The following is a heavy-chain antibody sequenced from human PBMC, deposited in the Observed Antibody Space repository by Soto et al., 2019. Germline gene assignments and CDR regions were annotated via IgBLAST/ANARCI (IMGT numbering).Heavy chain of an antibody. CDR1: GFSFSVYG. V-gene: IGHV3-33*01. J-gene: IGHJ6*02. D-gene: IGHD5-18*01. CDR2: IWYDASKQ. CDR3: ARHGIQVSHDV. Sequence: GGSLRLSCETSGFSFSVYGMHWVRQAPGKGLEWVAVIWYDASKQFYADSVRGRFTISRDNAKNSLFLQMNSLRDEDTAVYYCARHGIQVSHDVWGQGTTVTVSS.